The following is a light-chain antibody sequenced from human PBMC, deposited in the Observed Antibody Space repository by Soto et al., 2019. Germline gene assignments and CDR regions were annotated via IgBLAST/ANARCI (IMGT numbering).Light chain of an antibody. CDR1: SGHSTYA. V-gene: IGLV4-69*02. CDR2: LNSDGSH. CDR3: QTWGTGIVV. Sequence: QSVLPQSPSASASLGASLKLTCTLSSGHSTYAIAWLQQQPEKGPRYVMELNSDGSHSKGDGIPDRFSGSSSGAERYLTISSLQSEDEADYYCQTWGTGIVVFGGGTKLTVL. J-gene: IGLJ2*01.